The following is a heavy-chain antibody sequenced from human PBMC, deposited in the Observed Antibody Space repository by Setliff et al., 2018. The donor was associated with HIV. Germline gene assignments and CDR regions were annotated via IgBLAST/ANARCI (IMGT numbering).Heavy chain of an antibody. J-gene: IGHJ4*02. CDR3: ASGSSGWYSGFDY. CDR2: INAGNGNT. Sequence: GPSVKVSCKASGYTFTNYAMHWVRQAPGQRLEWMGWINAGNGNTKYSQEFQGRVTITSDTSASTAYLELSSLKSEDMAVYYCASGSSGWYSGFDYWGQGTLVTVSS. D-gene: IGHD6-19*01. CDR1: GYTFTNYA. V-gene: IGHV1-3*03.